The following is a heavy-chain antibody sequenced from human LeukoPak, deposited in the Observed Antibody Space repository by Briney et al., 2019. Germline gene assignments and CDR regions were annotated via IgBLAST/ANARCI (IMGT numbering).Heavy chain of an antibody. V-gene: IGHV1-18*01. J-gene: IGHJ4*02. CDR3: AREGYCRGGTCYSFDY. Sequence: GSVKASCKASGYTFTSYGISWVRQAPGQGLEWMGWISAYNGNTNYAQKLQGRVTMTRDMSTSTVYMELSSLRFEDTAVYFCAREGYCRGGTCYSFDYWGQGTLVTVSS. D-gene: IGHD2-15*01. CDR1: GYTFTSYG. CDR2: ISAYNGNT.